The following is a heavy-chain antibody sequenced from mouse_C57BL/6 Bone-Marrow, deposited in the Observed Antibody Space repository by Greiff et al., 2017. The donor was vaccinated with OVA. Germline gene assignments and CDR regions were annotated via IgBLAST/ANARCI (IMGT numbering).Heavy chain of an antibody. V-gene: IGHV2-5*01. CDR3: AKNYYGPFV. CDR1: GFSLTSYG. D-gene: IGHD1-2*01. J-gene: IGHJ1*03. Sequence: VQLQQSGPGLVQPSQSLSITCTVSGFSLTSYGVHWVRQSPGKGLEWLGVIWRGGSTDYNAAFMSRLSLIKDNSKSQVFFKMNSLQADDTAIYYCAKNYYGPFVWGKGTTVTVSS. CDR2: IWRGGST.